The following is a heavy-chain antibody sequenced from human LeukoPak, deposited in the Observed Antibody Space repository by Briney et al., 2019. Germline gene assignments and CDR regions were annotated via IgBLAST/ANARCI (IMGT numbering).Heavy chain of an antibody. Sequence: SETLSLTCTVSGGSISSSSYYWGWIRQPPGKGLEWIGSTYYSGSTYYNPSLKSRVTISVDTSKNQFSLKLSSVTAADTAVYYCARPGNQQPHNWFDPWGQGTLVTVSS. D-gene: IGHD6-13*01. V-gene: IGHV4-39*01. J-gene: IGHJ5*02. CDR2: TYYSGST. CDR1: GGSISSSSYY. CDR3: ARPGNQQPHNWFDP.